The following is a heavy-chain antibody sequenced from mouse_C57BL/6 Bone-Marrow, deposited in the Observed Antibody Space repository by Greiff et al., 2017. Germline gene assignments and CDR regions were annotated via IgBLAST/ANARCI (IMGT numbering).Heavy chain of an antibody. J-gene: IGHJ1*03. Sequence: VQLQQPGAELVRPGSSVKLSCKASGYTFTSYWMHWVKQRPIQGLEWIGNIDPSDSETHYNQKFKDKATLTVDKSSSPSYMQLSSLTSEDSAFYDCAITTVVPYWYFDVWGTGTTVTVAS. CDR1: GYTFTSYW. V-gene: IGHV1-52*01. D-gene: IGHD1-1*01. CDR2: IDPSDSET. CDR3: AITTVVPYWYFDV.